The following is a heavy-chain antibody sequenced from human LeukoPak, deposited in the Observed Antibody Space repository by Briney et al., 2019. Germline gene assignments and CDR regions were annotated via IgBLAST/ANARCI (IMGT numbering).Heavy chain of an antibody. D-gene: IGHD3-9*01. CDR3: ARHYGDYDILAGLYPYGMDV. CDR2: IYSGDSDT. J-gene: IGHJ6*02. Sequence: GEPLKISCEAGGYSFDMYWSCWVRPMPGEGLGWVGIIYSGDSDTKYSPSFGGQVTISADKSISTAYLQWKSLSASATAMYYCARHYGDYDILAGLYPYGMDVWGQGTTVTVSS. V-gene: IGHV5-51*01. CDR1: GYSFDMYW.